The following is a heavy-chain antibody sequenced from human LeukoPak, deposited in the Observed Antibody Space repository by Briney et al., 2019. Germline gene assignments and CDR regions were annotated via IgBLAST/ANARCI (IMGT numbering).Heavy chain of an antibody. CDR2: INPNSGGT. Sequence: ASVKVSCKASGYTFTGCYMHWVRQAPGQGLEWMGWINPNSGGTNYAQKFQGWVTMTRDTSISTAYMELSRLRSDDTAVYYCARDLSSSSGFDPWGQGTLVTVSS. CDR3: ARDLSSSSGFDP. CDR1: GYTFTGCY. D-gene: IGHD6-6*01. V-gene: IGHV1-2*04. J-gene: IGHJ5*02.